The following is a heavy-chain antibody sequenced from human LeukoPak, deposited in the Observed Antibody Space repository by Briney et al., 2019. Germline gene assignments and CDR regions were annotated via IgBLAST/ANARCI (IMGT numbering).Heavy chain of an antibody. J-gene: IGHJ5*02. Sequence: ASQTLSLTCTVSGDSISSGSYFWSWVRQPAGKALEWIGRFHTSGGTNYNPSLESRVTISVDTSKNQFSLKLTSVTAADTAVYYCASTVFGVTYNWFDPWGQGTLDTVSS. CDR2: FHTSGGT. V-gene: IGHV4-61*02. CDR3: ASTVFGVTYNWFDP. D-gene: IGHD3-3*01. CDR1: GDSISSGSYF.